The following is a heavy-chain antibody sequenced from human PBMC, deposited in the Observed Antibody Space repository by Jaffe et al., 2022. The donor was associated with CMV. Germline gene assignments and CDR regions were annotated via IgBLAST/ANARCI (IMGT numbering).Heavy chain of an antibody. CDR2: IYYSGST. J-gene: IGHJ4*02. CDR1: GGSISSSNSH. D-gene: IGHD2-21*02. V-gene: IGHV4-39*01. CDR3: ARTFGDPYYFDY. Sequence: QLQLQESGPGLVKPSETLSLTCTVSGGSISSSNSHWGWIRQPPGKGLEWIGSIYYSGSTSYNPSLKSRVTISVDTSKNQFSLKLNSVTAADTAVYYCARTFGDPYYFDYWGQGTLVTVSS.